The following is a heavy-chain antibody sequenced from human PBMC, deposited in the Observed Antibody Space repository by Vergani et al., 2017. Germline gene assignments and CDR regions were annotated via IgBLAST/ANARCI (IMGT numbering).Heavy chain of an antibody. Sequence: QVQLVESGGGVVQPGRSLRLSCAASGFTFSSYAMHWVRQAPGKGLEWVAVISYDGSNKYYADSVKGRFTISRDNSKNTLYLQMNSLRAEDTAVYYCARDFGIAAAGRRVRYFQHWGQGTLVTVSS. D-gene: IGHD6-13*01. J-gene: IGHJ1*01. CDR1: GFTFSSYA. V-gene: IGHV3-30*01. CDR3: ARDFGIAAAGRRVRYFQH. CDR2: ISYDGSNK.